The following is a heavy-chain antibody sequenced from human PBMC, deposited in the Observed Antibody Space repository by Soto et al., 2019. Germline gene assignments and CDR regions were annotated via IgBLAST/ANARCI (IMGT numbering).Heavy chain of an antibody. Sequence: ASVKVSCKVSGYTLTELSMHWVRQAPGKGLEWMGGFDPEDGETIYAQKFQGRVTMTEDTSTDTVYMELSSLRSEDTAVYYCATYGSGGGYYGMDVWGQGTTVTVSS. J-gene: IGHJ6*02. CDR2: FDPEDGET. CDR3: ATYGSGGGYYGMDV. CDR1: GYTLTELS. D-gene: IGHD3-10*01. V-gene: IGHV1-24*01.